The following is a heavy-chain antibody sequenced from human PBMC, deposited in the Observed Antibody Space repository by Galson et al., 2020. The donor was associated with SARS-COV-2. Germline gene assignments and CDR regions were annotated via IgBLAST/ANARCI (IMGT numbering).Heavy chain of an antibody. D-gene: IGHD3-16*01. CDR1: GFTFNTYA. Sequence: GGSLRLSCAASGFTFNTYAISWVRQAPGKGLEWVSVISGSGGSTYYADSVKGRLIISRDNSKSTLYLQMSSLRADDTAVYYCAKGGLRGVRGDFDYWGQGTLVTVSS. J-gene: IGHJ4*02. CDR3: AKGGLRGVRGDFDY. CDR2: ISGSGGST. V-gene: IGHV3-23*01.